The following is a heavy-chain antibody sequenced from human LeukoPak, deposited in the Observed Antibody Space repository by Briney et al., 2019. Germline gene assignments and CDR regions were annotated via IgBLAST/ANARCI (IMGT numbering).Heavy chain of an antibody. D-gene: IGHD3-22*01. J-gene: IGHJ4*02. CDR3: ARHGAASSGNFDY. CDR2: IYYSGST. CDR1: VGSISRGGYH. V-gene: IGHV4-61*08. Sequence: TLSLTCSVSVGSISRGGYHWSWIRRPPGEGVVCIGYIYYSGSTNYNPSPKSRVTISVDTSKNQYSLKLSSVTAADTAVYYCARHGAASSGNFDYWGQGTLVTVSS.